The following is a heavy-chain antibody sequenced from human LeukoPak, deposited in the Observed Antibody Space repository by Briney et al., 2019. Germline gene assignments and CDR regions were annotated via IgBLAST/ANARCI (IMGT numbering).Heavy chain of an antibody. CDR2: IRYDGSNK. J-gene: IGHJ4*02. V-gene: IGHV3-30*02. CDR3: AKDQELVGATGCFDY. CDR1: GFTFSSYG. D-gene: IGHD1-26*01. Sequence: PGGSLRLSCAASGFTFSSYGMHWVRQAPGKGLEWVAFIRYDGSNKYYADSVKGRFTISRDNSKNTLYLQMNSLRAEDTAVYYCAKDQELVGATGCFDYWGQGTLVTVSS.